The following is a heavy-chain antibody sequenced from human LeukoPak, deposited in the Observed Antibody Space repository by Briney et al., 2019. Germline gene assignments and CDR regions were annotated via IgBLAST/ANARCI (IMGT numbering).Heavy chain of an antibody. J-gene: IGHJ3*02. V-gene: IGHV1-69*05. CDR3: ARGIVGATTGDAFDI. CDR2: IIRIFGKE. D-gene: IGHD1-26*01. Sequence: SVKVSFKSTVGTFISYTISWVRQPPRQGLEWVGMIIRIFGKEKYAQKFQDRITITTDESTSPAYMELSSLRSEDTAVYYCARGIVGATTGDAFDIWGQGIMVTVSS. CDR1: VGTFISYT.